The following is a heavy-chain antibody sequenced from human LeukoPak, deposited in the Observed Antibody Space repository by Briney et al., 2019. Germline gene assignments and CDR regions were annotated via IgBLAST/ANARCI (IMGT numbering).Heavy chain of an antibody. CDR3: ARDVRPDGWFGNRGYGMDV. Sequence: KPSETLSLTCTVSGGSISSSSYYWGWIRQPPGKGLEWIGSIYYSGSTYYNPSLKSRVTISVDTSKNQFSLKLSSVTAADTAVYYCARDVRPDGWFGNRGYGMDVWGQGTTVTVSS. CDR1: GGSISSSSYY. D-gene: IGHD2/OR15-2a*01. CDR2: IYYSGST. V-gene: IGHV4-39*07. J-gene: IGHJ6*02.